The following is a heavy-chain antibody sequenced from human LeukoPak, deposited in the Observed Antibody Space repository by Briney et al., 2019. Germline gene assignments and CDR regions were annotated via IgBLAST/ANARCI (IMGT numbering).Heavy chain of an antibody. CDR3: AKWARDYYDSSGYRPGYFDY. CDR1: GFTFDDYA. D-gene: IGHD3-22*01. Sequence: PGGSLRLSCAASGFTFDDYAMHWVRQAPGKGLEWVSLISGDGGSTYYADSVKGRFTISRDNSKNSLYLQMNSLRTEDTALYYCAKWARDYYDSSGYRPGYFDYWGQGTLVTVSS. CDR2: ISGDGGST. V-gene: IGHV3-43*02. J-gene: IGHJ4*02.